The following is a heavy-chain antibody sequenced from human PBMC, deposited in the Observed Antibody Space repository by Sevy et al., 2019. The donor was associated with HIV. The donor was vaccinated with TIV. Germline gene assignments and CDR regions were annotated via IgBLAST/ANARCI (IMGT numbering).Heavy chain of an antibody. D-gene: IGHD3-22*01. CDR1: GFTFSSYS. CDR3: VRARGYYYDSSGYNSNDAFDI. CDR2: ISSGSTYI. Sequence: GGSLRLSCAVSGFTFSSYSMDWVRQAPGKGLEWVSSISSGSTYIYYADSVKGRFTISRDNAKNSLFLQMNSLRAEDTAMYYCVRARGYYYDSSGYNSNDAFDIWGQGTMVTVSS. J-gene: IGHJ3*02. V-gene: IGHV3-21*01.